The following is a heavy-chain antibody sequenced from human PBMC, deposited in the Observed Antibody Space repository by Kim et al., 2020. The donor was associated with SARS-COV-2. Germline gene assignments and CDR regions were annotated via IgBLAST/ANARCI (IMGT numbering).Heavy chain of an antibody. CDR3: ARAYGSGSYYDCGVLDY. D-gene: IGHD3-10*01. J-gene: IGHJ4*02. V-gene: IGHV1-46*01. CDR1: GYTFTSYY. CDR2: INPSGGST. Sequence: ASVKVSCKASGYTFTSYYMHWVRQAPGQGLEWMGIINPSGGSTSYAQKFQGRVTMTRDTSTSTVYMELSSLRSEDTAVYYCARAYGSGSYYDCGVLDYWGQGTLVTVSS.